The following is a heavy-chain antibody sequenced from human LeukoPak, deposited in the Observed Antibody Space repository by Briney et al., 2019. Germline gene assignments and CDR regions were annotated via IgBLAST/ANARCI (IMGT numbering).Heavy chain of an antibody. CDR3: ARISSNYGSGSYEDWFDP. CDR2: IYYSGST. CDR1: GGSFSGYY. Sequence: SETLSLTCAVYGGSFSGYYWGWIRQPPGKGLEWIGYIYYSGSTNYNPSLKSRVTISVDTSKNQFSLKLSSVTAADTAVYYCARISSNYGSGSYEDWFDPWGQGTLVTVSS. D-gene: IGHD3-10*01. V-gene: IGHV4-59*01. J-gene: IGHJ5*02.